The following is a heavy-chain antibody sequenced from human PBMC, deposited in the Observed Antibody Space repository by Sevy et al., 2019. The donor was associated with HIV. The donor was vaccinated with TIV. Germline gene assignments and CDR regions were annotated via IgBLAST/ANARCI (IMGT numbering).Heavy chain of an antibody. CDR1: GFTFSSYS. Sequence: GGSLRLSCAASGFTFSSYSMNWVRQAPGKGLEWVSSISSGSSYIYSADSVKGRFTISRDNAKNSLYLQMNSLRAEDTAVYYCARDGDCSSTSCLLYFDYWGQGTLVTVSS. CDR2: ISSGSSYI. J-gene: IGHJ4*02. CDR3: ARDGDCSSTSCLLYFDY. D-gene: IGHD2-2*01. V-gene: IGHV3-21*01.